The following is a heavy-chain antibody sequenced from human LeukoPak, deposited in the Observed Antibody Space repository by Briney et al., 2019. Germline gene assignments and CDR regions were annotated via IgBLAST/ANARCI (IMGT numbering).Heavy chain of an antibody. J-gene: IGHJ4*02. D-gene: IGHD3-9*01. CDR1: GGTFSSYA. CDR2: IIPIFGTA. V-gene: IGHV1-69*13. CDR3: ARGVLRYSDWLLELDY. Sequence: SVKVSCKASGGTFSSYAISWVRQAPGQGLEWMGGIIPIFGTANYAQKFQGRVTITADESTSTAYMELSSLRSEDTAVYYCARGVLRYSDWLLELDYWGQGTLVTVSS.